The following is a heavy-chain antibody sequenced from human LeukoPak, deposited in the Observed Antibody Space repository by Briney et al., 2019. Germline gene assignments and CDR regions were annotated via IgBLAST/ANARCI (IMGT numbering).Heavy chain of an antibody. J-gene: IGHJ4*02. Sequence: ASVKVSCKASGGTFSSYAISLVRQAPGRGLEWMGRIIPIFGTANYAQKFQGRVTITTDESTSTAYMELSSLRSEDTAVYYCATGYSSGPYYFDYWGQGTLVTVSS. D-gene: IGHD6-19*01. CDR3: ATGYSSGPYYFDY. CDR1: GGTFSSYA. CDR2: IIPIFGTA. V-gene: IGHV1-69*05.